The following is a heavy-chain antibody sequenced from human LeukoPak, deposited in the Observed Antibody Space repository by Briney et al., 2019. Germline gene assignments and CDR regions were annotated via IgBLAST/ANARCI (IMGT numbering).Heavy chain of an antibody. CDR1: GGSFSGYY. J-gene: IGHJ3*02. V-gene: IGHV4-34*01. D-gene: IGHD3-10*01. CDR3: ARLYGSGSYYPLWAFDI. CDR2: INHSGST. Sequence: SETLSLTCAVYGGSFSGYYWSWIRQPPGKGLEWIGEINHSGSTNYNPSLKSRVTISVDTSKNQFSLKLSSVTAADTAVYYCARLYGSGSYYPLWAFDIWGQGTMVTVSS.